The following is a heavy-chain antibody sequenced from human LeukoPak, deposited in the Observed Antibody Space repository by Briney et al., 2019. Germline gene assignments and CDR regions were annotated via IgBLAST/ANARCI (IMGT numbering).Heavy chain of an antibody. CDR2: IIPIFGTA. CDR1: GGTFSSYA. V-gene: IGHV1-69*13. J-gene: IGHJ4*02. CDR3: ARVPPDHYYYGSGSYLYYFDY. D-gene: IGHD3-10*01. Sequence: SVKVSCKASGGTFSSYAISWVRQAPGQGLEWMGGIIPIFGTANYAQKFQGRVTITADESTSTAYTELSSLRSEDTAVYYCARVPPDHYYYGSGSYLYYFDYWGQGTLVTVSS.